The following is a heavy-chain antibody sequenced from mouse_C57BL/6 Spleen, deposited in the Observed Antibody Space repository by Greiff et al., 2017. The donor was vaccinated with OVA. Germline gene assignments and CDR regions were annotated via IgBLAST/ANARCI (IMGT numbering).Heavy chain of an antibody. V-gene: IGHV1-54*01. CDR3: AIYDRFAY. Sequence: QVQLKESGAELVRPGTSVKVSCKASGYAFTNYLIEWVKQRPGQGLEWIGVIKPGSGGTNYNEKFKGKATLTADKSSSTAYMQLSSLTSEDSAVYFCAIYDRFAYWGQGTLVTVSA. J-gene: IGHJ3*01. CDR2: IKPGSGGT. D-gene: IGHD2-12*01. CDR1: GYAFTNYL.